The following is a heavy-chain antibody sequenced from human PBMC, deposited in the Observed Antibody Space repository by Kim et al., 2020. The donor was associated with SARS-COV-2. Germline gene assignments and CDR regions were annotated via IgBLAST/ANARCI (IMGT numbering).Heavy chain of an antibody. CDR3: AKDRNGRFGETEDF. J-gene: IGHJ4*02. Sequence: GGSLRLSCAASGFTFSSYAMSWVRQAPGKGLEWVSAISGSGGSTYYADSVKGRFTISRDNSKNTLYLQMNRLRAEDTAVYYCAKDRNGRFGETEDFWGQGTLVTVSS. D-gene: IGHD3-10*01. V-gene: IGHV3-23*01. CDR2: ISGSGGST. CDR1: GFTFSSYA.